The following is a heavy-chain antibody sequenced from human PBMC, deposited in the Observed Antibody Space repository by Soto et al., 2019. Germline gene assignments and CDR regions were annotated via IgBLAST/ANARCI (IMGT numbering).Heavy chain of an antibody. CDR1: GGSISSGGYY. CDR3: ASGARYYYGSGDAFDI. CDR2: IYYSGTT. Sequence: SETLSLTCTVSGGSISSGGYYWYWIRQHPGKGLEWIGYIYYSGTTYYNPSLKSRVTISVDTSKNQFSLKLSSVTAADTAVYYCASGARYYYGSGDAFDIWGQGTMVTVSS. D-gene: IGHD3-10*01. V-gene: IGHV4-31*03. J-gene: IGHJ3*02.